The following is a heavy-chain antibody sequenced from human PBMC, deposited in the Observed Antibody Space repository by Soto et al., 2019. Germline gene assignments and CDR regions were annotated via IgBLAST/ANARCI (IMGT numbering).Heavy chain of an antibody. J-gene: IGHJ4*02. V-gene: IGHV4-39*01. CDR2: MFYSGNT. CDR3: VSPEGYCDSSGYTLDY. D-gene: IGHD3-22*01. CDR1: GDSISSSTYY. Sequence: QVQLQESGPGLVKPSETLSLTCTVSGDSISSSTYYWGWIRQPPGKGLEWIGSMFYSGNTYYNPSLKRRVTLSIDTSQNQFPLKLDAVTAADTAVYYGVSPEGYCDSSGYTLDYWGQGTLVTVSS.